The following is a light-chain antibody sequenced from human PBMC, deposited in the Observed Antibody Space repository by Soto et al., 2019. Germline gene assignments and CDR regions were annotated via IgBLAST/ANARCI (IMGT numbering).Light chain of an antibody. CDR1: QSVSSNY. CDR2: GAS. J-gene: IGKJ2*01. CDR3: QKYGRSPPFA. V-gene: IGKV3-20*01. Sequence: EIVLTQSPGTLSLSPGERATLSCRASQSVSSNYIAWYQQNPGQAPRLLIYGASTRATGIPDRFSGSGSGTAFPPPISSLEPEDFALYFCQKYGRSPPFAXGQGTKVDIK.